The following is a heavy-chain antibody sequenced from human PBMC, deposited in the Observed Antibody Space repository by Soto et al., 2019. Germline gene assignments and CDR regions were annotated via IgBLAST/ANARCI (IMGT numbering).Heavy chain of an antibody. D-gene: IGHD6-13*01. CDR2: ITGGGATT. CDR3: AGPYSSSWWLLDY. CDR1: GFTFKNSA. Sequence: EVQLLESGGGLVQPGGSLRLSCAASGFTFKNSAMSWVRQGPGKGLEWVSAITGGGATTFYADAVKGRFTISRDNSKNTLYLQMSNLRAEDTAVYYCAGPYSSSWWLLDYWGQGTLVTVSS. J-gene: IGHJ4*02. V-gene: IGHV3-23*01.